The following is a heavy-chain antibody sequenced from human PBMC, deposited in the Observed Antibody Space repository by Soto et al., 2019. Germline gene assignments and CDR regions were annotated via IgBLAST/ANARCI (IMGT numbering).Heavy chain of an antibody. Sequence: SQTLSLTCAISGDSVSSNSAAWNWIRQSPSRGPEWLGRTYYRSKWYNDYAVSVKSRITINPDTSKNQFSLQLNSVTPEDTAVYYCARVSPYCTNGVCPDYGMDVWGQGTTVTVSS. J-gene: IGHJ6*02. CDR1: GDSVSSNSAA. V-gene: IGHV6-1*01. CDR2: TYYRSKWYN. D-gene: IGHD2-8*01. CDR3: ARVSPYCTNGVCPDYGMDV.